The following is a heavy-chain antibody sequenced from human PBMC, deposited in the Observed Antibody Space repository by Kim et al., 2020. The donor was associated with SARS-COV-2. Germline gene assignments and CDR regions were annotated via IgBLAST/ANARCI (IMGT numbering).Heavy chain of an antibody. Sequence: SVKGRFTISRDNSKTTLYLQMNSLRAEDTAVYYCAKSGLAILTGYYYFDYWGQGTLVTVSS. J-gene: IGHJ4*02. CDR3: AKSGLAILTGYYYFDY. V-gene: IGHV3-30*02. D-gene: IGHD3-9*01.